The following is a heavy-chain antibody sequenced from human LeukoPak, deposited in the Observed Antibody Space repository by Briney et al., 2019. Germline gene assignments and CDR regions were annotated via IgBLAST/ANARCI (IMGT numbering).Heavy chain of an antibody. D-gene: IGHD3-22*01. CDR1: GFTFDDYA. CDR3: ASQPQTRYYYDSSGYYSFDY. V-gene: IGHV3-9*01. Sequence: PGGSLLLSCAASGFTFDDYAMHWVRQAPGKGLEWVSGISWNSGSIGYADSVKGRFTISRDNAKNSLYLQMNSLRAEDTALYYCASQPQTRYYYDSSGYYSFDYWGQGTLVTVSS. CDR2: ISWNSGSI. J-gene: IGHJ4*02.